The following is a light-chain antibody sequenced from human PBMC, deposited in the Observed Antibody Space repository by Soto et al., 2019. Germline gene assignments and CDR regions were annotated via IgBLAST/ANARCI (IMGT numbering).Light chain of an antibody. CDR2: WAS. CDR1: QTIFFSSTNKNY. CDR3: QQYYNPPLS. J-gene: IGKJ4*01. V-gene: IGKV4-1*01. Sequence: SPLSCKSSQTIFFSSTNKNYLAWYQQKPGQPPKLLIYWASTRESGVPDRFSGSGSGTDFTLTISSLQAEDVAVYYCQQYYNPPLSFGGGTKVEIK.